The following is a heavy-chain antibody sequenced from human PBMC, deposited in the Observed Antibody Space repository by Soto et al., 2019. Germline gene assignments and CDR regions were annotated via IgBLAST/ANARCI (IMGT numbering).Heavy chain of an antibody. V-gene: IGHV5-51*01. CDR1: GYSFTSYW. Sequence: GESLKISCTGAGYSFTSYWIGWVRQMPGKGLEWMRIIYPGDSDTRYSPSFQGQVTISADKSISTAYLQWSSLKASDTAMYYCARPREAGKNYYGVDVWGQGATVTVSS. D-gene: IGHD6-19*01. CDR3: ARPREAGKNYYGVDV. CDR2: IYPGDSDT. J-gene: IGHJ6*02.